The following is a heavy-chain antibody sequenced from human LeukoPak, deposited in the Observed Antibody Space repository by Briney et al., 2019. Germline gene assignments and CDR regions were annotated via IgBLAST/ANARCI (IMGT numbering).Heavy chain of an antibody. CDR1: GFNFDDYG. J-gene: IGHJ3*02. CDR2: INWNGGST. Sequence: GGSLRLSCAASGFNFDDYGMSWVRQAPGKGLEWVSGINWNGGSTGYADSVKGRFTISRGNAKNFLFLQMNSLRAEDTALYYCAKDSSGYYDGAFDIWGQGTMVTVSS. CDR3: AKDSSGYYDGAFDI. D-gene: IGHD3-22*01. V-gene: IGHV3-20*04.